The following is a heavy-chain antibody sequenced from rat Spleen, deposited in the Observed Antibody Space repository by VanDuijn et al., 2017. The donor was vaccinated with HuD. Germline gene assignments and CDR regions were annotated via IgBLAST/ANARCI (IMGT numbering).Heavy chain of an antibody. D-gene: IGHD1-9*01. Sequence: EVQLVESGGGLVQPGRSMKLSCAESGFTFSDYNMAWVRQAPKKGLEWVANISNDGSLTFYRDSVKGRFTISRDNAKNTQYLQMNSLRSEDTATYYCARRHYGYTDYFDYWGQGVMVTVSS. CDR3: ARRHYGYTDYFDY. J-gene: IGHJ2*01. CDR2: ISNDGSLT. V-gene: IGHV5-7*01. CDR1: GFTFSDYN.